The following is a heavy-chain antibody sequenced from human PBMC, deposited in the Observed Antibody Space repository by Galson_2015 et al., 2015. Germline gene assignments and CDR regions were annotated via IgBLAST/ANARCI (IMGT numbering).Heavy chain of an antibody. V-gene: IGHV3-23*01. CDR3: AKDPNGDYVGAFDT. CDR2: MTVSGSTT. D-gene: IGHD4-17*01. Sequence: SQRLSCAASGFTLNSYGMTWVRRAPGKGLEWVASMTVSGSTTSYADSVRGRFTISRDNPKNTLYLQMFGLRVEDTAIYYCAKDPNGDYVGAFDTWGQGTMVTVSS. CDR1: GFTLNSYG. J-gene: IGHJ3*02.